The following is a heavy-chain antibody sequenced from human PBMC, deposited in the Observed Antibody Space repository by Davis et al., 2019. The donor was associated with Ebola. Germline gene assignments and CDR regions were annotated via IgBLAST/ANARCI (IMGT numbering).Heavy chain of an antibody. J-gene: IGHJ5*02. CDR1: GGPISSDSYH. Sequence: SETLSLTCIVSGGPISSDSYHWGWIRQPPGKGLEWIGNIYHSGRTYYNPSLKSRVTISVDTSKNQFSLKLSSVTAADTAVYYCARRRSWFDPWGQGTLVTVSS. CDR2: IYHSGRT. CDR3: ARRRSWFDP. V-gene: IGHV4-39*07.